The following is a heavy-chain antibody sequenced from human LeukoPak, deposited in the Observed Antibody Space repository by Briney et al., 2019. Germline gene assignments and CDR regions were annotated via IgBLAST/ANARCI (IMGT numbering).Heavy chain of an antibody. J-gene: IGHJ4*02. V-gene: IGHV3-30*18. CDR2: ISHDGTSK. CDR1: AFIFSSYD. CDR3: VKDGLMRFFDY. Sequence: GRSLRLSCAASAFIFSSYDMHWVRQAPGKGLEWVALISHDGTSKQYADSVKGRFTISRDNSKNTLYLQMNSLRAEDTAVYYCVKDGLMRFFDYWGQGTLVTVSS. D-gene: IGHD2-8*01.